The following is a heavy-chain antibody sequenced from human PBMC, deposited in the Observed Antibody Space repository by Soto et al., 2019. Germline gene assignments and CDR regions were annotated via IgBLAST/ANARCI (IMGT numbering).Heavy chain of an antibody. D-gene: IGHD3-22*01. CDR3: TTDSYSSVTIVRFDY. Sequence: PGGSLRLSCAASGFTFNRYTMNWVRQAPGRGLEWVSSITSSSNYIYYADSVKGRFAISRDDSNNMVWLQMNSLKIEDTAVYYCTTDSYSSVTIVRFDYWGHGTLVTVSS. V-gene: IGHV3-21*04. J-gene: IGHJ4*01. CDR1: GFTFNRYT. CDR2: ITSSSNYI.